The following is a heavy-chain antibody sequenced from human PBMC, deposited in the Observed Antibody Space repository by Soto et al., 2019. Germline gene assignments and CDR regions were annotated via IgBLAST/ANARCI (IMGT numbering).Heavy chain of an antibody. CDR2: INHSGST. CDR1: GGSVCGYY. V-gene: IGHV4-34*01. Sequence: PSETLSLSCAVCGGSVCGYYWSWIRQHPGKGLEWIGEINHSGSTNYNPSLKSRVTISVDTSKNQFSLKLSSVTAADTAVYYCARSQYYDSSGYYWDWFDPWGQGTLVTVSS. CDR3: ARSQYYDSSGYYWDWFDP. D-gene: IGHD3-22*01. J-gene: IGHJ5*02.